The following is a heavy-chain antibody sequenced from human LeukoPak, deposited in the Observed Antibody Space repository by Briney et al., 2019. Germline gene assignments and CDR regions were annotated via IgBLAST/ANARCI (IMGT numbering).Heavy chain of an antibody. Sequence: GGSLRLSCAASGFIFSDSPINWVRQAPGKGLEWVAIISYDGRHRYYAGFVKGRFTISRDDSKDTVFLQMNSLSLDDTGLYYCARAAGYSYGSRFDSWGHGTPVTVS. J-gene: IGHJ5*01. CDR2: ISYDGRHR. V-gene: IGHV3-30*04. CDR3: ARAAGYSYGSRFDS. D-gene: IGHD5-12*01. CDR1: GFIFSDSP.